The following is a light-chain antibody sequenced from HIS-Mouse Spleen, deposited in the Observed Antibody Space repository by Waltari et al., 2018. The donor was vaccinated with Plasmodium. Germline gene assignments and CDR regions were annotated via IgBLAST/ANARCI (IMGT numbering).Light chain of an antibody. CDR3: QQYYNLLT. Sequence: EIVMTQSPATLSLSPGARATLSCRASQSVSSSYLSWYQQKPGQAPRLLIYGASTRATGIPARFSGSGSGTDFTLTISSLQPEDFAVYYCQQYYNLLTFGGGTKVEIK. V-gene: IGKV3D-7*01. J-gene: IGKJ4*01. CDR2: GAS. CDR1: QSVSSSY.